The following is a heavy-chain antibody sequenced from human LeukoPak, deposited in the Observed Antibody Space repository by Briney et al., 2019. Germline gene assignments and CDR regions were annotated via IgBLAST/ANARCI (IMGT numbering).Heavy chain of an antibody. CDR3: ARGKAYYDILTGLGY. CDR2: IYYSGST. V-gene: IGHV4-31*11. Sequence: KTSETLSLTCAVYGGSFSGYYWSWIRQHPGKGLEWIGYIYYSGSTYYNPSLKSRVTISVDTSKNQFSLKLSSVTAADTAVYYCARGKAYYDILTGLGYWGQGTLVTVSS. D-gene: IGHD3-9*01. J-gene: IGHJ4*02. CDR1: GGSFSGYY.